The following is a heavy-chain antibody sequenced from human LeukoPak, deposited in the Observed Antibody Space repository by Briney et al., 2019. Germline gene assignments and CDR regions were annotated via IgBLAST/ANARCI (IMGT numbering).Heavy chain of an antibody. J-gene: IGHJ4*02. Sequence: ASVKVSCKASGGTFSSYAISWVRQAPGQGLEWMGGIIPIFGTANYAQKFQGRVTITADESTGTAYMELSSLRSEDTAVYYCARGSAAGRSSFDYWGQGTLVTVSS. V-gene: IGHV1-69*13. CDR1: GGTFSSYA. CDR2: IIPIFGTA. CDR3: ARGSAAGRSSFDY. D-gene: IGHD6-13*01.